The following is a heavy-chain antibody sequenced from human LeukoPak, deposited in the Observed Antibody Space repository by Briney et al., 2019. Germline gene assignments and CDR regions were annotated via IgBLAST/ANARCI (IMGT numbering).Heavy chain of an antibody. CDR1: GGSISTSSYS. V-gene: IGHV4-39*07. CDR2: IYYSGST. Sequence: PSETLSLTCTVSGGSISTSSYSWGWIRQPPGKGLEFIGTIYYSGSTYYNPSLKSRVTISVDTSKNQFSLKLSSVTAADTAVYYCARDHIGSYYFYWGQGTLVTVSS. D-gene: IGHD3-10*01. J-gene: IGHJ4*02. CDR3: ARDHIGSYYFY.